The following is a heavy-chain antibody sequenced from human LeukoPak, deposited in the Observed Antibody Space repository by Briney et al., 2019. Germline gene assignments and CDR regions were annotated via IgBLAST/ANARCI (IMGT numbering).Heavy chain of an antibody. Sequence: SETLSLTCTVSGGSISSYYWSWIRQPPGKGLEWIGYIYYSGSTNYNPSLKSRVTISVDTSKNQFSLKLSSVTAADTAVYYCARGQGVPDDYFDYWGQGTLVTVSS. CDR2: IYYSGST. CDR1: GGSISSYY. J-gene: IGHJ4*02. D-gene: IGHD2-2*01. CDR3: ARGQGVPDDYFDY. V-gene: IGHV4-59*01.